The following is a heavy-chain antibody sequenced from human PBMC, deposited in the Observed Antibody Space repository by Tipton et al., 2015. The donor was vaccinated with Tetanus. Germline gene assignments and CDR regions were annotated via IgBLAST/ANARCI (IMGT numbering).Heavy chain of an antibody. J-gene: IGHJ4*02. CDR2: IYNSGST. D-gene: IGHD3-3*01. V-gene: IGHV4-31*03. CDR1: GGSISSGGYY. Sequence: TLSLTCTVSGGSISSGGYYWSWIRRHPGKGLEWIGDIYNSGSTYYNPSLKSRVTISVDTSKNQFSLKLNSVTAADTAVYFCARHQSGYFTPFDYWGQGTLVTVSS. CDR3: ARHQSGYFTPFDY.